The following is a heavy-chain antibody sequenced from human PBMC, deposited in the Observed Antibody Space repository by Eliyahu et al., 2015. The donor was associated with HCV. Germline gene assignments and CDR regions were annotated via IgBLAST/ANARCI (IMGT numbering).Heavy chain of an antibody. CDR3: ARDVLEAAAYSVPSDY. Sequence: QVQLVQPGAEVKKPGASVKVSCKASGYTFTRYGISWVRQAPGHGLEWMGWISAYNGKTEYAQKLQGRVSMTTDTSTSTVYMELTSLRSDDTAMYYCARDVLEAAAYSVPSDYWGQGTLVTVSS. V-gene: IGHV1-18*01. J-gene: IGHJ4*02. D-gene: IGHD6-13*01. CDR1: GYTFTRYG. CDR2: ISAYNGKT.